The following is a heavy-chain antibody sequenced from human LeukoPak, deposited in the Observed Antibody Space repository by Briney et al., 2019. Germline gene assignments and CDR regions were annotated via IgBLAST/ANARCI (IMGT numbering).Heavy chain of an antibody. CDR1: GFTFSTHW. Sequence: GGSLRLSCSASGFTFSTHWLHWARQARGEGMVWFLRINSDGSRTRYADSVKRRLTVPRHNAKNTLYLQMNSLRAEHTAVSYCARERSQPLSPPFDLGGKEPLVTVPS. D-gene: IGHD2-2*01. CDR3: ARERSQPLSPPFDL. V-gene: IGHV3-74*01. CDR2: INSDGSRT. J-gene: IGHJ5*02.